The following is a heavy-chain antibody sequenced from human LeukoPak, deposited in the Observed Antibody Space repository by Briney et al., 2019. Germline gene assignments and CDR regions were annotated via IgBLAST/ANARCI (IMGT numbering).Heavy chain of an antibody. Sequence: GGSLRLPCAASGFTFSSYAMSWVRQAPGKGLEWVSAISGSGGSTYYADSVKGRFTISRDNSKNTLCLQMNSLRAEDTAVYYCARGKSGSSGWYRGGYNWFDPWGQGTLVTVSS. V-gene: IGHV3-23*01. D-gene: IGHD6-19*01. J-gene: IGHJ5*02. CDR1: GFTFSSYA. CDR2: ISGSGGST. CDR3: ARGKSGSSGWYRGGYNWFDP.